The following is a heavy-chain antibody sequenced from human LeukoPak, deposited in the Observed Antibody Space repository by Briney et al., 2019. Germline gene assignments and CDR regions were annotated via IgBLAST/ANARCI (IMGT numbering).Heavy chain of an antibody. D-gene: IGHD2-2*01. CDR3: ARAPTVLVGYCSSSSCQADY. Sequence: GGSLRLFCAASGFTFSSCWMTWVRQAPGKGLEWVASIVEDGSQKYYVDSVKGRFTISRDNAKNSLYLQMNSLRVEDTAVYYCARAPTVLVGYCSSSSCQADYWGQGTLVTVSS. CDR1: GFTFSSCW. CDR2: IVEDGSQK. V-gene: IGHV3-7*01. J-gene: IGHJ4*02.